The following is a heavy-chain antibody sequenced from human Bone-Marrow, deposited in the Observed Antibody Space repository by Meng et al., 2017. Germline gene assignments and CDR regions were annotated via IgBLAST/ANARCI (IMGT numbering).Heavy chain of an antibody. CDR2: IYYSGST. Sequence: QVLLEESGPGRVRPSETLSLTCTVSGGSVSSGSYYWSWIRQPPGKGLEWIGYIYYSGSTNYNPSLKSRVTISVDTSKNQFSLKLSSVTAADTTVYYCAREVSPYYYGSGSENWFDPWGQGTLVTVSS. V-gene: IGHV4-61*01. CDR3: AREVSPYYYGSGSENWFDP. CDR1: GGSVSSGSYY. J-gene: IGHJ5*02. D-gene: IGHD3-10*01.